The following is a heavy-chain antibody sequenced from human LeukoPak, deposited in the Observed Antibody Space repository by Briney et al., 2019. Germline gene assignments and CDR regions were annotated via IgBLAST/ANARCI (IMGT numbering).Heavy chain of an antibody. V-gene: IGHV1-18*01. CDR3: ARDSPENCSGGSCYNY. D-gene: IGHD2-15*01. Sequence: ASVKVSCKASGYTFTSYGISWVRQAPGQGLEWMGWISAYNGNTNYAQKLQGRVTMTTDTSTSTAYMELRSLRSDDTAVYYCARDSPENCSGGSCYNYWGQGTLVTVSS. J-gene: IGHJ4*02. CDR1: GYTFTSYG. CDR2: ISAYNGNT.